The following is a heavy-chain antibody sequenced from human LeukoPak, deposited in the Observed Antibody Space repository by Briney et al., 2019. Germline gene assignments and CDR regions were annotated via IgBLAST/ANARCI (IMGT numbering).Heavy chain of an antibody. Sequence: GGSLRLSCAASGFTFSDYWMHWVRQAPGKGLVWVSHINADEDRAAYADSVKGRFTISRDNARNTLYLQMNSLRAEDTAVYYCARGGLIYCSGDSCYPGDYWGQGTLVTVSS. CDR2: INADEDRA. J-gene: IGHJ4*02. CDR3: ARGGLIYCSGDSCYPGDY. CDR1: GFTFSDYW. V-gene: IGHV3-74*01. D-gene: IGHD2-15*01.